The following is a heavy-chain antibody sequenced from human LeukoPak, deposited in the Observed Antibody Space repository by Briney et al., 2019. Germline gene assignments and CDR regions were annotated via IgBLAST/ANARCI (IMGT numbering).Heavy chain of an antibody. CDR3: ARERAIYDSSGYYSEGFDY. V-gene: IGHV4-31*03. Sequence: SETLSLTCTVSGGSISSGGYYWSWIRQHPGKGLEWIGYIYYSGSTYYNPSLKSRVTISVDTSKTQFSLKLSSVTAADTAVYYCARERAIYDSSGYYSEGFDYWGQGTLVTVSS. CDR2: IYYSGST. J-gene: IGHJ4*02. CDR1: GGSISSGGYY. D-gene: IGHD3-22*01.